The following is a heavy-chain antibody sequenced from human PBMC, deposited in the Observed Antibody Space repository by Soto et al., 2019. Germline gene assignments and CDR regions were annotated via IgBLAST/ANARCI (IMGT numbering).Heavy chain of an antibody. J-gene: IGHJ4*02. D-gene: IGHD3-22*01. CDR2: IYYSGST. V-gene: IGHV4-39*01. CDR1: GGSISSSSYY. Sequence: SEILSLTCTVSGGSISSSSYYWGWIRQPPGKGLEWIGSIYYSGSTYYNPSLKSRVTISVDTSKNQFSLKLSSVTAADTAVYYCARGGGSGYYYVILWAFDYWGQGTLVTVSS. CDR3: ARGGGSGYYYVILWAFDY.